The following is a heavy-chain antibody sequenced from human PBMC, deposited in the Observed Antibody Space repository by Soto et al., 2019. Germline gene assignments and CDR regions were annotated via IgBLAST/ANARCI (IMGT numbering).Heavy chain of an antibody. CDR2: IVVGSGNT. V-gene: IGHV1-58*02. D-gene: IGHD1-26*01. CDR3: AADRLNLIVGDDYGMDV. Sequence: QMQLVQSGPEVKKPGTSVKVPCKASGFTFTSSAMQWVRQARGQRLEWIGWIVVGSGNTNYAQKFQERVTITRDMSTSTAYMELSSLRSEDTAVYYCAADRLNLIVGDDYGMDVWGQGTTVTVSS. CDR1: GFTFTSSA. J-gene: IGHJ6*02.